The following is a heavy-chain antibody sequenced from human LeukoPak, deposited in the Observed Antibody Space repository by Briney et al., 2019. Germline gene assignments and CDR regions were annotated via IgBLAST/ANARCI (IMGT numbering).Heavy chain of an antibody. Sequence: GGSLRLSCAASGFTFSSYGMHWVRQAPGKGLEWVAFIRYDGSNINYADSVKGRFTISRDNSRNTLDLQMNSLRVEDTAVYYCAKNRGSHGHYCSSTSCYLDYWGQGTLVTVSS. CDR3: AKNRGSHGHYCSSTSCYLDY. D-gene: IGHD2-2*01. J-gene: IGHJ4*02. CDR2: IRYDGSNI. V-gene: IGHV3-30*02. CDR1: GFTFSSYG.